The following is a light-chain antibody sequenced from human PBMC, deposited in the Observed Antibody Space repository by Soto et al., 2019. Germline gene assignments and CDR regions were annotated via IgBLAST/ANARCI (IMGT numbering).Light chain of an antibody. CDR1: SSDVGTYNY. Sequence: QSALTQPRSVSGSPGQSVTISCTGTSSDVGTYNYVSWYQQHPGKAPKLMIYDVSKRPSGVPDRFSGSKSGSTASLTISGLQAEDEADYYCCSYAGRYTFVFGTGTKLTVL. J-gene: IGLJ1*01. V-gene: IGLV2-11*01. CDR2: DVS. CDR3: CSYAGRYTFV.